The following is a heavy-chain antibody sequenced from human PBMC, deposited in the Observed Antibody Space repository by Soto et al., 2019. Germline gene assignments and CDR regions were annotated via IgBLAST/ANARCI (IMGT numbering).Heavy chain of an antibody. CDR2: IAYDGSNK. CDR1: GFTFSSYG. CDR3: AQSMEVLWFGEDFFDY. J-gene: IGHJ4*02. D-gene: IGHD3-10*01. V-gene: IGHV3-30*18. Sequence: QVQLVESGGGVVQPGRSLRLSCAASGFTFSSYGMHWVRQAPGKGLEWVAVIAYDGSNKYYADSVKGRFTNSRDNSKNELYLQMNSLRADDTAVYYCAQSMEVLWFGEDFFDYWGQGTLVTVSS.